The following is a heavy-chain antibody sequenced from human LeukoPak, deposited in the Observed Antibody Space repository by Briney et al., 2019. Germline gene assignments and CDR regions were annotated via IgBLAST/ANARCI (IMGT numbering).Heavy chain of an antibody. CDR2: IYSSGST. CDR1: GGSISSYY. CDR3: ARGTTAAAGIFDC. D-gene: IGHD6-13*01. Sequence: PSETLSLTCSVSGGSISSYYWSWVRQPAGKGLEWIGRIYSSGSTNYNPSLNSRVTMSVDTSNNQFSLRLTSVTAADTVVYYCARGTTAAAGIFDCWGQGTLVTVSS. J-gene: IGHJ4*02. V-gene: IGHV4-4*07.